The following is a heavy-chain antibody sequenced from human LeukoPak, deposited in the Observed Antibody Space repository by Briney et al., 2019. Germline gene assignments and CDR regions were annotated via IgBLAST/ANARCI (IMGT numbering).Heavy chain of an antibody. CDR2: ISYDGTNK. Sequence: PGGSLRLSCAASGFTFSDYWMSWVRQAPGKGLEWVAVISYDGTNKYYADSVKGRFTISRDNSKNTMYLQMNSLRAEDTAMYYCARAPMSYDSSGFGGAFDIWGQGTMVTVSS. J-gene: IGHJ3*02. D-gene: IGHD3-22*01. CDR3: ARAPMSYDSSGFGGAFDI. V-gene: IGHV3-30-3*01. CDR1: GFTFSDYW.